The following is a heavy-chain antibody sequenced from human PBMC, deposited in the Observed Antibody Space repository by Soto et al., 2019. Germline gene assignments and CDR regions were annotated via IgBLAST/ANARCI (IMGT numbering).Heavy chain of an antibody. V-gene: IGHV3-53*02. Sequence: EVQLVETGGGLIQPGGSLRLSCAASGFTVSSNYMSWVRQAPGKGLEWVSVIYSGGSTYYADSVKGRFTISRDNSKNTLYLQMNSLRAEDTAVYYCARGLSLTWYYYYYYGMDVWGQGTTVTVSS. D-gene: IGHD3-9*01. CDR2: IYSGGST. CDR3: ARGLSLTWYYYYYYGMDV. J-gene: IGHJ6*02. CDR1: GFTVSSNY.